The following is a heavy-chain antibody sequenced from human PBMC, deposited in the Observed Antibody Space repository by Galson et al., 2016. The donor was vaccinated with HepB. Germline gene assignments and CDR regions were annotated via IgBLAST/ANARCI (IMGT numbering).Heavy chain of an antibody. CDR3: AIVWERGDFRYDSSGYSRLQSEY. CDR1: GGTFSNCA. V-gene: IGHV1-69*05. CDR2: IIPMYRTT. J-gene: IGHJ4*02. D-gene: IGHD3-22*01. Sequence: SVKVSCKASGGTFSNCAISWVRQAPGQGLEWMGGIIPMYRTTKYAQKFQGRVSISTDESTSTAYMELRSLTSEDTAVYYCAIVWERGDFRYDSSGYSRLQSEYWGQGTLVTVSS.